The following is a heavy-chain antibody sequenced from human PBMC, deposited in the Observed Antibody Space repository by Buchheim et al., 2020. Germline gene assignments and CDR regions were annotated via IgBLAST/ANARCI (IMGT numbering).Heavy chain of an antibody. D-gene: IGHD6-19*01. Sequence: QEQLVESGGGVVQPGTSLRLSCAASGFTFSAYGMNWVRQAPGKGLEWVAADGRERYDADSVRGRFTISRDYSKNMVYLQMNSLRAEDTAVYYCAKDREGYSSAFYYGMDVWGPGTT. CDR1: GFTFSAYG. CDR2: DGRER. V-gene: IGHV3-30*18. CDR3: AKDREGYSSAFYYGMDV. J-gene: IGHJ6*02.